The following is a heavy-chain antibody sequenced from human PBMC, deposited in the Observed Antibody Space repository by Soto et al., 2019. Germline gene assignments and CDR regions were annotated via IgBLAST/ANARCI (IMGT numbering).Heavy chain of an antibody. CDR1: GGSVSIGDYL. CDR2: IHDSGNT. V-gene: IGHV4-30-4*01. CDR3: ARARGGDSGDYASLFDR. J-gene: IGHJ5*02. D-gene: IGHD4-17*01. Sequence: VQLQESGPGLVTPSQTLSLTCTVFGGSVSIGDYLWSWIRQRPGKGLEWIGYIHDSGNTYYNPSLKSRVTISLDTSKNQFSPKVTSMTAADTAVYFCARARGGDSGDYASLFDRWGQGNLVTVSS.